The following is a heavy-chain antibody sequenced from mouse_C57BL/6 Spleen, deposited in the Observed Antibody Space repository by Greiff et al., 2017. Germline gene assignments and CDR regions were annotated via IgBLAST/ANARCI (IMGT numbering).Heavy chain of an antibody. Sequence: QVQLKQSGAELVRPGASVTLSCKASGYTFTDYEMHWVKQTPVHGLEWIGAIDPETGGTAYNQKFKGKAILTADKSSSTAYMELRSLTSEDSAVYYCTRGYGSSYVAWFAYWGQGTLVTVSA. CDR3: TRGYGSSYVAWFAY. V-gene: IGHV1-15*01. CDR1: GYTFTDYE. CDR2: IDPETGGT. J-gene: IGHJ3*01. D-gene: IGHD1-1*01.